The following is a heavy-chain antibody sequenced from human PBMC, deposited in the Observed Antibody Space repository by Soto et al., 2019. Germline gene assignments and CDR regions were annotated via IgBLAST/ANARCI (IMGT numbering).Heavy chain of an antibody. V-gene: IGHV1-46*01. D-gene: IGHD7-27*01. CDR1: GYTFTTYY. J-gene: IGHJ5*02. Sequence: QGQLVQSGAEVKKPGASVKVSCKASGYTFTTYYIHWMRQAPGQGLEWMGMFNPYTGSTRYAHKFHGRVTMAGDTSTSTSYMELSRLGSADTAVYYCARLWGEIGIAFEPWGQGTLVTVSS. CDR2: FNPYTGST. CDR3: ARLWGEIGIAFEP.